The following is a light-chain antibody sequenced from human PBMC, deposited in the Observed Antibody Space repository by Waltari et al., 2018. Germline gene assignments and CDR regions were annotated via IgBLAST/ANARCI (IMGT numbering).Light chain of an antibody. CDR3: QHYLRLPVT. Sequence: DIVYTQSPRTLSLSLGERATDPCRASQSVSRALAWYQQKPGQAPRLLIYGASTRATGIPDRFSGSGSGTDFSLTISRLEPDDFAVYYCQHYLRLPVTFGQGTTVEI. CDR2: GAS. CDR1: QSVSRA. V-gene: IGKV3-20*01. J-gene: IGKJ1*01.